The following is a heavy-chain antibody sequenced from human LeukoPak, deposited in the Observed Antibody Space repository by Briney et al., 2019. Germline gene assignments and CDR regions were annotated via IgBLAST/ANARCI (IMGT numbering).Heavy chain of an antibody. Sequence: GGSLRLTCAGSGITFSSYWMHWVRQAPGKGLVWVSRINSDGRSTNYADSVKGRFTISRDNAKNTLYLQMNSLRAEDTAVYYCARSAYPGNSVIEDWGRGTLVTVSS. CDR3: ARSAYPGNSVIED. D-gene: IGHD4-23*01. CDR2: INSDGRST. CDR1: GITFSSYW. J-gene: IGHJ4*02. V-gene: IGHV3-74*01.